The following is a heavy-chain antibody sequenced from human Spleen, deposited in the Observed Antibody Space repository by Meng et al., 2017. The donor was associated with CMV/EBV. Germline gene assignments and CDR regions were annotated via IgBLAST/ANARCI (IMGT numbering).Heavy chain of an antibody. Sequence: GESLKISCAASGFSFSSHDMHWVRQTPGKGLEWVSSIGSAGDRYYAGSVKGRFTISRDNAKNSLYLQMNSLRAEDTAVYYCARDQYNDIWTGFYYYGMDVWGHGTTVTVSS. D-gene: IGHD3-9*01. V-gene: IGHV3-13*01. CDR1: GFSFSSHD. CDR3: ARDQYNDIWTGFYYYGMDV. J-gene: IGHJ6*02. CDR2: IGSAGDR.